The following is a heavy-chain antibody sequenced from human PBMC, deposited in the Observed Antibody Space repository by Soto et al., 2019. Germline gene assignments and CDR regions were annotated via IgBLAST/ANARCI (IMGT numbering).Heavy chain of an antibody. Sequence: EVQLVESGGGLVQPGGSLSLSCAASGFTFSDHYMDWVRQAPGKGPEWVGRIRNKENGYTIEYAESVKGRFTISRDNLENSLHRQMTSLRTEDTAVYYCVRESQLTSVTAFDYWGQGTLVTVSS. J-gene: IGHJ4*02. CDR2: IRNKENGYTI. CDR3: VRESQLTSVTAFDY. V-gene: IGHV3-72*01. CDR1: GFTFSDHY. D-gene: IGHD4-17*01.